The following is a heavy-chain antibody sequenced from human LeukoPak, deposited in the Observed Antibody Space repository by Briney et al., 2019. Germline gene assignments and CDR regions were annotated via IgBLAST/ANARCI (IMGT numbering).Heavy chain of an antibody. CDR2: ISNDGDIK. V-gene: IGHV3-30*18. CDR3: AKDRAVATIWGLGFDY. D-gene: IGHD5-12*01. J-gene: IGHJ4*02. CDR1: GFTFRDYV. Sequence: GGSLRLSCAASGFTFRDYVIHWVRQAPGQGLEWEALISNDGDIKYHADSVKGRFTISRDNSKNILYLQMSSLRAEDTAVYYCAKDRAVATIWGLGFDYWGQGNLVTVSS.